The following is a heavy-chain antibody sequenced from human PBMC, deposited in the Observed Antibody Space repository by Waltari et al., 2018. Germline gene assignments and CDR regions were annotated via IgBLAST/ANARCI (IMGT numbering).Heavy chain of an antibody. J-gene: IGHJ4*02. CDR3: VTGLTTVTAKDYFDH. D-gene: IGHD4-17*01. Sequence: EVQLVESGGGSVQPGGSLRISGAASGRTFSNEWMHWVRQAPGKGLEWVANIKQDGSEKNYVDSVEGRFSISRDNAQNSLYLQMNSLRAEDTAIYYCVTGLTTVTAKDYFDHWGQGALVTVS. V-gene: IGHV3-7*01. CDR2: IKQDGSEK. CDR1: GRTFSNEW.